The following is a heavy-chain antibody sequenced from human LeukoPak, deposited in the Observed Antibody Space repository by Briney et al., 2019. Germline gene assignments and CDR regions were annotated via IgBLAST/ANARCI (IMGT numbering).Heavy chain of an antibody. V-gene: IGHV4-59*01. J-gene: IGHJ5*02. CDR2: IYYSGST. D-gene: IGHD3-10*01. Sequence: SETLSLTCTVSGGSISSYYWSWIRQPPGKGLEWIGYIYYSGSTNYNPSLKSRVTISVYTSKNQFSLKLSSVTAADTAVYYCARERLWFGELSSWFDPWSQGTLVTVSS. CDR3: ARERLWFGELSSWFDP. CDR1: GGSISSYY.